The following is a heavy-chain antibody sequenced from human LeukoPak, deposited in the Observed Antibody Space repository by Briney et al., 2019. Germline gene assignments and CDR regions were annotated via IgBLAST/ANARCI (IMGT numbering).Heavy chain of an antibody. CDR3: ARDLLQYPQYYYYYMDV. Sequence: GSSVKVSCKASGGTFSSYAISWVRQAPGQGLEWMGWINPNSGGTNYAQKFQGRVTMTRDTSISTAYMELSRLRSDDTAVYYCARDLLQYPQYYYYYMDVWGKGTTVTVSS. CDR1: GGTFSSYA. V-gene: IGHV1-2*02. J-gene: IGHJ6*03. CDR2: INPNSGGT. D-gene: IGHD4-11*01.